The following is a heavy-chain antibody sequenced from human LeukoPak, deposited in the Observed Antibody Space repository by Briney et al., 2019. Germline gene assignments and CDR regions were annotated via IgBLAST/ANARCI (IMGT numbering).Heavy chain of an antibody. CDR2: INPDSGGT. CDR1: GNTFTGYY. J-gene: IGHJ5*02. Sequence: SVKVSCKASGNTFTGYYMHWVRQAPGQGLEWMGWINPDSGGTNYAEKFQGRVTMTRDTSISTAYMELSRLRSDDTAVYYCARGGPPKTWIQLWGWFDPWGQGTLVTVSS. V-gene: IGHV1-2*02. CDR3: ARGGPPKTWIQLWGWFDP. D-gene: IGHD5-18*01.